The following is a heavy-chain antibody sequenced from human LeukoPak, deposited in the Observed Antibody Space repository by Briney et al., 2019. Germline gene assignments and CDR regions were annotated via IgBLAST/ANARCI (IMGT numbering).Heavy chain of an antibody. CDR3: ARSLLWFGESTYYMDV. Sequence: ASVKVSCKASGYTFTSYDINWVRQATGQGLEWMGWMNPNSGNTGYAQKFQGRVTMTRNTSISTAYMELSSLRSEDTAVYYCARSLLWFGESTYYMDVWGKGTTVTVSS. J-gene: IGHJ6*03. V-gene: IGHV1-8*01. D-gene: IGHD3-10*01. CDR2: MNPNSGNT. CDR1: GYTFTSYD.